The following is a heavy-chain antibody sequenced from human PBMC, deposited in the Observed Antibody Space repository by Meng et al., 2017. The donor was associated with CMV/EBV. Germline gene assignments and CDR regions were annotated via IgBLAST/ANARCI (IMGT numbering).Heavy chain of an antibody. J-gene: IGHJ5*02. CDR3: ARKRYDFWSGYFGP. D-gene: IGHD3-3*01. CDR2: IYHSAST. V-gene: IGHV4-4*02. CDR1: GGSISSSHW. Sequence: SGGSISSSHWWSWVRQPPGKGLEWIGDIYHSASTNYNPSLKSRVAISVDKSKNQFSLKLSSVTAADTAVYYCARKRYDFWSGYFGPWGQGTLVTVSS.